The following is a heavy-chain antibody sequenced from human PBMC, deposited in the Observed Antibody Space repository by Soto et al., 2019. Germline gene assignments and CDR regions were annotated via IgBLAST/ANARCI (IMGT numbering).Heavy chain of an antibody. CDR3: AKDYDILTGYPYYFDY. Sequence: PGGSLRLSCAASGFTFSSYAMSWVRQAPGKGLEWVSAISGSGGSTYYADSVKGRFTISRDNSKNTLYLQMNSLRAEDTAVYYCAKDYDILTGYPYYFDYRGQGTLVTVSS. CDR1: GFTFSSYA. D-gene: IGHD3-9*01. V-gene: IGHV3-23*01. CDR2: ISGSGGST. J-gene: IGHJ4*02.